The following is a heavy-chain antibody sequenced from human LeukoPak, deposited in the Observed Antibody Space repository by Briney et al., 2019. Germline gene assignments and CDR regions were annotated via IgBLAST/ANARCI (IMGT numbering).Heavy chain of an antibody. D-gene: IGHD3-16*02. Sequence: SETLSLTCAVYGGSFSGYYWSWIRQPPGKGLEWIGEINHGGSTNYNPSLKSRVTISVDTSKNQFSLKLSSVTAADTAVYYCARGRGYDYVWGSYRYTPYYFDYWGQGTLVTVSS. CDR3: ARGRGYDYVWGSYRYTPYYFDY. V-gene: IGHV4-34*01. CDR1: GGSFSGYY. CDR2: INHGGST. J-gene: IGHJ4*02.